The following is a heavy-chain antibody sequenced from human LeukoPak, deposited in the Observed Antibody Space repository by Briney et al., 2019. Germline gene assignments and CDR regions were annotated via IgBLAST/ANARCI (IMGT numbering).Heavy chain of an antibody. CDR3: AKDYCRDGNCPFPFLDS. D-gene: IGHD2-15*01. CDR2: ITGTGGK. CDR1: GFTFSSYG. J-gene: IGHJ4*02. V-gene: IGHV3-23*01. Sequence: GGSLRLSCAASGFTFSSYGMHWVRQAPGKGLEWVSIITGTGGKYYGDSVKGRFVLSRDNFKNTVYMQMSSLRAEDTATYYCAKDYCRDGNCPFPFLDSWGQGTLVTVSS.